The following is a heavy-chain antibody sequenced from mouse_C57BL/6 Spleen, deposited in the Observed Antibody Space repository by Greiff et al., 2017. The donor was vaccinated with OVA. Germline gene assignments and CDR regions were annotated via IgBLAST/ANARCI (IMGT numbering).Heavy chain of an antibody. CDR1: GFSFNTYA. CDR2: IRSKSNNYAT. V-gene: IGHV10-1*01. J-gene: IGHJ1*03. D-gene: IGHD1-1*01. CDR3: SGSSSWYFDV. Sequence: EVMLVESGGGLVQPKGSLKLSCAASGFSFNTYAMNWVRQAPGKGLEWVARIRSKSNNYATYYADSVKDRFTISRDDSESMLYLQMNNLKTEDTAMYYCSGSSSWYFDVWGTGTTVTVSS.